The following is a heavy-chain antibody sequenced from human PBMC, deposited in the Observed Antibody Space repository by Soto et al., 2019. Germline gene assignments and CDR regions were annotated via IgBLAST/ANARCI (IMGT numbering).Heavy chain of an antibody. D-gene: IGHD3-3*01. CDR3: ARDRITIFGVGNWFDP. Sequence: QVQLQESGPGLVKPSQTLSLTCTVSGGSISSGGYYWSWIRQHPGKGLEWIGYIYYSGSTYYNPSLKSRVTISVDTSKNHFSLKLSSVTAADTAVYYCARDRITIFGVGNWFDPWGQGTLVTVSS. CDR1: GGSISSGGYY. J-gene: IGHJ5*02. CDR2: IYYSGST. V-gene: IGHV4-31*03.